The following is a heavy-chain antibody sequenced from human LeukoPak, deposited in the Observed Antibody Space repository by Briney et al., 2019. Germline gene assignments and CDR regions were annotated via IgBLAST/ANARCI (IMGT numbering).Heavy chain of an antibody. CDR2: IVVGSGNT. CDR3: AEIMNWGSGSNY. CDR1: GFTFTSSA. D-gene: IGHD7-27*01. J-gene: IGHJ4*02. V-gene: IGHV1-58*01. Sequence: SVKVSCKASGFTFTSSAVQWVRQARGQRLEWIGWIVVGSGNTNYAQKFQERVTITRDMSTSTAYMELSSLRSEDTAVYYCAEIMNWGSGSNYWGQGTLVTVS.